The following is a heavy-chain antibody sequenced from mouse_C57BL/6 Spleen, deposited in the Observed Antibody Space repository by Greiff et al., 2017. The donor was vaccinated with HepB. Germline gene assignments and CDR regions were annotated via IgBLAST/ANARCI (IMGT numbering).Heavy chain of an antibody. Sequence: QVQLKESGAELVKPGASVKISCKASGYAFSSYWMNWVKQRPGQGLEWIGQIYPGDGDTNYNGKFKGKATLTADKSSSTAYMQLSSLTSEDSAVYFGACGDPLRKEAWFAYWGQGTLVTVSA. J-gene: IGHJ3*01. CDR1: GYAFSSYW. CDR3: ACGDPLRKEAWFAY. CDR2: IYPGDGDT. V-gene: IGHV1-80*01.